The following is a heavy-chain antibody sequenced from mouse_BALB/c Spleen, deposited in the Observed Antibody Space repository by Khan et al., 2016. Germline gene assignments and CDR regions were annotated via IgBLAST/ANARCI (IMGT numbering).Heavy chain of an antibody. J-gene: IGHJ2*01. Sequence: EVELVESGGGLVKPGGSLKLSCAASGFTFSSYAMSWVHQTPEKRLEWVASISSGGSSFYPDILKDRFTISRDNARNILYLQMSSLRSEDTAMYYCASKVYYFDYWGQGTTLTVSS. CDR1: GFTFSSYA. CDR2: ISSGGSS. CDR3: ASKVYYFDY. V-gene: IGHV5-6-5*01.